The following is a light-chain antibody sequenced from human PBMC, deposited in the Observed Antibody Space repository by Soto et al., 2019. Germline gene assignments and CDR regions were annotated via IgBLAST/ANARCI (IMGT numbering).Light chain of an antibody. Sequence: ENVLTQSPGALSVSPGERATLSCRASQSVSSNLAWYQMRPGQAPRLLIYGASTRATDIPARFSGSGSGTDFTLTISSLQSEDFAVYFCQQYHIWPPWTFGQGTKVDIK. CDR2: GAS. J-gene: IGKJ1*01. CDR3: QQYHIWPPWT. CDR1: QSVSSN. V-gene: IGKV3-15*01.